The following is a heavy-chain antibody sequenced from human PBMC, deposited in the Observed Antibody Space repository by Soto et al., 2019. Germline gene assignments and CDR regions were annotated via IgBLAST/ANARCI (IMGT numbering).Heavy chain of an antibody. J-gene: IGHJ4*02. CDR1: GGSISSYY. D-gene: IGHD6-19*01. CDR2: IYYSGST. CDR3: ARIAVAGASPYFDY. V-gene: IGHV4-59*01. Sequence: SETLSLTCTVSGGSISSYYWSWIRQPPGKGLEWIGYIYYSGSTNYNPSLKSRVTISVDTSKNQFSLKLSSVTAADTAVYDCARIAVAGASPYFDYWGQGTLVTVSS.